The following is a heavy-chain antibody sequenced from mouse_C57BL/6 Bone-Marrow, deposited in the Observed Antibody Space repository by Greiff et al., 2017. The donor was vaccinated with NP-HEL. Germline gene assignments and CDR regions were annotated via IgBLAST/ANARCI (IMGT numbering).Heavy chain of an antibody. CDR3: ARVYGSSYGDAMDY. Sequence: VQLKESGGGLVQPGGSLKLSCAASGFTFSDYGMAWVRQAPRKGPEWVAFISNLAYSIYYADTVTGRFTISRENAKNTLYLEMSSLRSEDTAMYYCARVYGSSYGDAMDYWGQGTSVTVSS. V-gene: IGHV5-15*01. D-gene: IGHD1-1*01. CDR2: ISNLAYSI. CDR1: GFTFSDYG. J-gene: IGHJ4*01.